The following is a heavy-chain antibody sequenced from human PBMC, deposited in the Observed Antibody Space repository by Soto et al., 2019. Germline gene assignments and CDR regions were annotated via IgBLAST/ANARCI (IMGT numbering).Heavy chain of an antibody. CDR1: GGPFGSSA. J-gene: IGHJ3*01. CDR2: IIPVFDKA. Sequence: QVQLVQSGADVKKPGSSVKVSCKTSGGPFGSSAISWVRQAPAQGLEWMGEIIPVFDKANYAQNFQGRLTITAEEPTGTVFMQLSSLRSEDTAVYFCARLRRDWGDAFDLWGLGTFVTVSS. CDR3: ARLRRDWGDAFDL. D-gene: IGHD3-16*01. V-gene: IGHV1-69*01.